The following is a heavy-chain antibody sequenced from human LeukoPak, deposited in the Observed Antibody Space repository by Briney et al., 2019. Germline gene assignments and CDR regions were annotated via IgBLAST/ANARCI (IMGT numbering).Heavy chain of an antibody. CDR1: GGSISSFY. CDR2: IYTSGSS. V-gene: IGHV4-4*07. CDR3: GRDVRAATHYYYYYYMDV. J-gene: IGHJ6*03. Sequence: SETLSLTCTVSGGSISSFYWSWIRQPAGKGLEWIGRIYTSGSSNYNPSLKSRVTMSVDTSKNQFSLKLSSVTAADTAVYYCGRDVRAATHYYYYYYMDVWGKGTTVTVSS. D-gene: IGHD2-2*01.